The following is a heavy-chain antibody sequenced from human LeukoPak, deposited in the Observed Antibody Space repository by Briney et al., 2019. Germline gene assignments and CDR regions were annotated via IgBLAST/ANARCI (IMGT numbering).Heavy chain of an antibody. V-gene: IGHV3-13*05. D-gene: IGHD2-15*01. CDR1: GFTFSSYD. Sequence: GGSLRLSCAAFGFTFSSYDMHWVRQATGKGLEWVSAIGTAGDPYYPGSVKGRFTISRENAKNSLYLQMISLRAGDTAVYYCARGLRYCSGGSCYNSDAFDIWGQGTMVTVSS. CDR3: ARGLRYCSGGSCYNSDAFDI. CDR2: IGTAGDP. J-gene: IGHJ3*02.